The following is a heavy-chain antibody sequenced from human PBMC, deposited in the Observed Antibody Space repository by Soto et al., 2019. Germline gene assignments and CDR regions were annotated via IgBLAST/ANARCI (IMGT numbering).Heavy chain of an antibody. CDR1: GFTFSSYG. CDR2: ISYDGSNK. D-gene: IGHD6-19*01. V-gene: IGHV3-30*18. CDR3: AKETGPVAGTGAFDY. J-gene: IGHJ4*02. Sequence: GGSLRLSCAASGFTFSSYGMHWVRQAPGKGLEWVAIISYDGSNKYYADSVKGRFTISRDNSKNTLYLQMNSLRAEDTAVYYCAKETGPVAGTGAFDYWGQGTLVTVSS.